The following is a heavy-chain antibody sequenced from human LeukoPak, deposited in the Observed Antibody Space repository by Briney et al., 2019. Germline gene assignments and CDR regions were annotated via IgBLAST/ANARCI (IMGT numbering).Heavy chain of an antibody. CDR3: AREWMYSYGPYYFDY. V-gene: IGHV3-48*01. CDR2: ISSSGSTI. CDR1: GFTFSSYT. D-gene: IGHD5-18*01. J-gene: IGHJ4*02. Sequence: GGSLRLSCAASGFTFSSYTMNWVRQAPGKGLEWISYISSSGSTIYYADSVKGRFTISRDNAKNSLYLQMNSLRAEDTAVYYCAREWMYSYGPYYFDYWGQGTLVTVSS.